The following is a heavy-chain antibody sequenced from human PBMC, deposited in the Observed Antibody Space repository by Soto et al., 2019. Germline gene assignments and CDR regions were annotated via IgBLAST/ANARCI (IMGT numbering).Heavy chain of an antibody. Sequence: QVQLVESGGGVVQPGRSLRLSCAASGFTFSSYGMHWVRQAPGKGLEWVAVISYDGSNKYYADSVKGRFTISRDNSKNTLYLQMNSLRAEDTAVYYCAKGVSGRHGRPVGDVWGKGTTVTVSS. D-gene: IGHD1-26*01. CDR3: AKGVSGRHGRPVGDV. CDR1: GFTFSSYG. CDR2: ISYDGSNK. J-gene: IGHJ6*04. V-gene: IGHV3-30*18.